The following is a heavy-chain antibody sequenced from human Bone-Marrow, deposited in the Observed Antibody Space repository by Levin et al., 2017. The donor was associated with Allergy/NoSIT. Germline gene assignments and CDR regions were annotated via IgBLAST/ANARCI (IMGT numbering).Heavy chain of an antibody. Sequence: PGGSLRLSCAASGFSVSSDYMTWVRQAPGKGLEWVSVIYSNDDTYYLDSVKGRFTISRDNSENTLYLQMNSMRAEDTAVYYCARDTQSRNAFDYWGQGTLVTVSS. CDR2: IYSNDDT. CDR1: GFSVSSDY. CDR3: ARDTQSRNAFDY. D-gene: IGHD1-14*01. V-gene: IGHV3-53*01. J-gene: IGHJ4*02.